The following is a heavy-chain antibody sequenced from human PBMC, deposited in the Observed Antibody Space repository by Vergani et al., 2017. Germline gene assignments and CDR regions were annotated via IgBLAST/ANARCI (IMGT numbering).Heavy chain of an antibody. J-gene: IGHJ3*02. CDR2: IYSGGST. V-gene: IGHV3-53*02. CDR1: GFTVSSNY. D-gene: IGHD3-10*01. Sequence: EVQLVETGGGLIQPGGSLRLSCAASGFTVSSNYMSWVRQAPGKGLEWVSVIYSGGSTYYADSVKGRFTISRDNSKNTLYLQMNSLRAEDTAVYYCASPDMVRGQFGGGAFDIWGQGTMVTVSS. CDR3: ASPDMVRGQFGGGAFDI.